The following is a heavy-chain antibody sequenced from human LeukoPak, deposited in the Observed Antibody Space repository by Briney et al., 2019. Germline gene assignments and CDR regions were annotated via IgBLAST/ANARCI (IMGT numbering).Heavy chain of an antibody. V-gene: IGHV3-23*01. CDR3: ASGYYYFDY. J-gene: IGHJ4*02. CDR1: GFTFSSYA. CDR2: ISGSGGST. D-gene: IGHD5-12*01. Sequence: PGGSLRLSCAASGFTFSSYAMSWVGQAPGPGLAWVSAISGSGGSTYYADSVKGRFTISRDNSKNTLYLQMNSLRAEDTAVYYCASGYYYFDYWGQGTLVTVSS.